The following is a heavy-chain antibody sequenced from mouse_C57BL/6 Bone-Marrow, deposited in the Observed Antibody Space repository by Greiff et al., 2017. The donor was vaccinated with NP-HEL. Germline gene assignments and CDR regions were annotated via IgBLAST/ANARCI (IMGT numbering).Heavy chain of an antibody. D-gene: IGHD2-3*01. CDR3: ESDGEIYDGSLYAMDY. V-gene: IGHV5-4*03. CDR2: ISDGGSYT. Sequence: EVKVVESGGGLVKPGGSLKLSCAASGFTFSSYAMSWVRQTPEKRLEWVATISDGGSYTYYPDNVKGRFTISRDNAKNNLYLQMSKPKSEDTAMYYCESDGEIYDGSLYAMDYWGQGTSVTVSS. J-gene: IGHJ4*01. CDR1: GFTFSSYA.